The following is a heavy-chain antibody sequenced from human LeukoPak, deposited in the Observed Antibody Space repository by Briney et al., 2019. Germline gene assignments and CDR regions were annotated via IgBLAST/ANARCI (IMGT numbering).Heavy chain of an antibody. CDR3: AKTSPYDSLRKDAY. V-gene: IGHV3-21*01. J-gene: IGHJ4*02. D-gene: IGHD3-22*01. CDR1: GFTFSSYS. Sequence: PGGSLRLSCAASGFTFSSYSMNWVRQAPGKGLEWVSSISSSSSYIYYADSVKGRFTISRDNSKNTLYLQMNSLRAEDTAVYYCAKTSPYDSLRKDAYWGQGTLVTVSS. CDR2: ISSSSSYI.